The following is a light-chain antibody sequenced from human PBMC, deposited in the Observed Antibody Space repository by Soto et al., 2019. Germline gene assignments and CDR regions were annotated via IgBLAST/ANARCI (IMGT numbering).Light chain of an antibody. CDR2: GAS. Sequence: ETVMTQSPDTLSVSPGESATLSCRASQDVSTNLAWFHQKPGQTPRLVLYGASKRATGIPARFSGSGSGRHFTLTISSLQSEDFGVYYCQQYGGSTIFTFGQGTKLEV. CDR1: QDVSTN. J-gene: IGKJ2*01. CDR3: QQYGGSTIFT. V-gene: IGKV3-15*01.